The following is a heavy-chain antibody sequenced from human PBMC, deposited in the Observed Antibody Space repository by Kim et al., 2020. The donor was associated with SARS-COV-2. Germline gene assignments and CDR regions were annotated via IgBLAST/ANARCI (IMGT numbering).Heavy chain of an antibody. CDR1: GGSISSYY. CDR3: ARDSSLGTGGAFDI. CDR2: IYYSGST. Sequence: SETLSLTCTVSGGSISSYYWSWIRQPPGKGLEWIGYIYYSGSTNYNPSLKSRVTISVDTSKNQFSLKLSSVTAADTAVYYCARDSSLGTGGAFDIWGQGTMVTVSS. D-gene: IGHD3-10*01. J-gene: IGHJ3*02. V-gene: IGHV4-59*13.